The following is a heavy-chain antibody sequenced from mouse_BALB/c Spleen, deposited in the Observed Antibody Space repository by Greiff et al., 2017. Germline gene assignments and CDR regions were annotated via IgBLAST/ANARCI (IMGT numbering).Heavy chain of an antibody. CDR1: GYTFTSYY. CDR3: TSSDGYYWYFDV. D-gene: IGHD2-3*01. CDR2: INPSNGGT. V-gene: IGHV1S16*01. J-gene: IGHJ1*01. Sequence: VQLQQPGAELVKPGASVKLSCKASGYTFTSYYMYWVKQRPGQGLEWIGGINPSNGGTNFNEKFKSKATLTVDKSSSTAYMQLSSLTSEDSAVYYCTSSDGYYWYFDVWGAGTTVTVSS.